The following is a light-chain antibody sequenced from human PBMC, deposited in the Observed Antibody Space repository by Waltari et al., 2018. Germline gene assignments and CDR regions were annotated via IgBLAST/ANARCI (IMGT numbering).Light chain of an antibody. Sequence: DIQMTQSPSSKPASVGDRVNITCQASQHINNHLVWYQQKPGKAPTLLIYEASNLEPGVPSRFSGSGSGTDFTFTIRSLQPEDFATYFCQHSDAIPITFGGGTKVEIK. CDR3: QHSDAIPIT. CDR1: QHINNH. CDR2: EAS. J-gene: IGKJ4*01. V-gene: IGKV1-33*01.